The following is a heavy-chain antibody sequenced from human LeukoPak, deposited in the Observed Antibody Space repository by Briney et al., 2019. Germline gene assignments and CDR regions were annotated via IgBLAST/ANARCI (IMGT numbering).Heavy chain of an antibody. CDR1: GYTFTSHG. Sequence: ASVKVSCKASGYTFTSHGISWVRQAPGQGLEWMGWISAYNGNTNYAQKLQGRVTMTTDTSTSTAYMELRSLRSDDTAVYYCARDQGPVDTAMVTSDYWGQGTLVTVSS. V-gene: IGHV1-18*01. D-gene: IGHD5-18*01. J-gene: IGHJ4*02. CDR3: ARDQGPVDTAMVTSDY. CDR2: ISAYNGNT.